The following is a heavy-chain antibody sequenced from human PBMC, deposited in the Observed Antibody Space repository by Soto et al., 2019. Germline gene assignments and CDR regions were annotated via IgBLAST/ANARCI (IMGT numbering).Heavy chain of an antibody. D-gene: IGHD2-2*01. V-gene: IGHV3-23*01. CDR1: GFTFRNYD. CDR3: ASGRYANLV. CDR2: IVETGATA. J-gene: IGHJ6*04. Sequence: EVQLLQSGGDLVQPGGSLRLSCAASGFTFRNYDMSWFRQAPGKGLEWVSTIVETGATAYYTDSVKGRFTISRDDSRSTLYLQMSSLRAEDTAVYYCASGRYANLVWGKGTTVTVSS.